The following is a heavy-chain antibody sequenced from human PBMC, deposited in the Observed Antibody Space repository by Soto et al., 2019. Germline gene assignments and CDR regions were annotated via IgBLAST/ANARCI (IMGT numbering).Heavy chain of an antibody. V-gene: IGHV1-3*01. J-gene: IGHJ4*02. CDR2: MNGGNGNT. Sequence: QVQLVQSGAEVKRPGASVKVFCKASGYTFTTHTMHWVRQAPGQGLEWMGWMNGGNGNTKYSQKFQGRVTFTRDTCASTAYMELSSLRSEDTAGYYCTRLETDYWGQGTLVTVSS. CDR1: GYTFTTHT. CDR3: TRLETDY.